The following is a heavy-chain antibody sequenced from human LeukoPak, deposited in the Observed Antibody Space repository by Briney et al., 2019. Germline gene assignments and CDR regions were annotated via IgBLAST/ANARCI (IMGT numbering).Heavy chain of an antibody. V-gene: IGHV3-33*01. D-gene: IGHD6-19*01. J-gene: IGHJ4*02. CDR1: GFTFSSYG. CDR2: IWYDGSNK. Sequence: PGRSLRLSCAASGFTFSSYGMHWVRQAPGKGLEWVAVIWYDGSNKYYADSVKGRSTISRDNSKNTLYLQMNSLGAEDTAVYYCARARAYSSGWYFGYWGQGTLVTVSS. CDR3: ARARAYSSGWYFGY.